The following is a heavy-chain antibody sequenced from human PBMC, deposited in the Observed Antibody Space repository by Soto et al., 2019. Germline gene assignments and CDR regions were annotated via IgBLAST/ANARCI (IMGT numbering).Heavy chain of an antibody. D-gene: IGHD6-6*01. Sequence: EVQLVESGGGVVRPGGSLRLSCAASGFTFDDYGMSWVRQAPGKGLEWVSGINWHGGSTGYADSVKGRCTISRDNAKNPVYLQRNSLRAEDTALYHCVREAAEYSSSPPLDYWGHGTLVTVAS. CDR2: INWHGGST. CDR1: GFTFDDYG. V-gene: IGHV3-20*01. CDR3: VREAAEYSSSPPLDY. J-gene: IGHJ4*01.